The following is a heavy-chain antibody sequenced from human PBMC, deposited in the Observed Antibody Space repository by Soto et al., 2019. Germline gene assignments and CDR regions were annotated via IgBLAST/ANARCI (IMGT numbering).Heavy chain of an antibody. CDR1: GFTFNNAW. D-gene: IGHD5-12*01. J-gene: IGHJ6*02. CDR3: TTTLTYWYIPSGRKFYYDGMDF. V-gene: IGHV3-15*07. Sequence: PGGSLRLSCAASGFTFNNAWMNWVRQAPGRGLEWVGRVKSTFDGGPVDYGAPVKGRFTISRDDSKNTLYLQMNGLKTEDTAVYYCTTTLTYWYIPSGRKFYYDGMDFWGQGTTVTVSS. CDR2: VKSTFDGGPV.